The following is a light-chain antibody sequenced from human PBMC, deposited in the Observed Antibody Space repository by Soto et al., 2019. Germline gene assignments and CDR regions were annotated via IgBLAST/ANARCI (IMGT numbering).Light chain of an antibody. J-gene: IGLJ1*01. V-gene: IGLV2-8*01. CDR3: SSYAGSSNV. CDR2: EVN. CDR1: CSDVGGYNY. Sequence: QSVLTQPPSASGSPGPSVAISCTGTCSDVGGYNYVSWYQQHPGKAPKLMIYEVNKRPSGVPDRFSGSKSGNTASLTVSGLQAEDEADYYCSSYAGSSNVFGTGTKVTVL.